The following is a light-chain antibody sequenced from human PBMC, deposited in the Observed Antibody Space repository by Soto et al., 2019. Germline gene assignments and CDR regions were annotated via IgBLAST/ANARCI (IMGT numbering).Light chain of an antibody. V-gene: IGLV2-14*01. CDR3: SSYTTSSVV. CDR1: SSDVGTYNF. CDR2: DVS. Sequence: QSVLTQPASVSGSPGQSITISCTGTSSDVGTYNFVSWYQQHPGKAPQLMIYDVSNRPSGVSNRFSGSKSGNTASLTISGLQAEDEADYYCSSYTTSSVVFGGGTKLTVL. J-gene: IGLJ2*01.